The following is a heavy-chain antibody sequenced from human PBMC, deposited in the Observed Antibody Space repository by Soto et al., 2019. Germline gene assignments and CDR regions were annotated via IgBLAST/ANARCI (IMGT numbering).Heavy chain of an antibody. J-gene: IGHJ4*02. D-gene: IGHD7-27*01. CDR3: ARSPEDWGTSLDY. Sequence: SETLSLTCAVSGGSISSGGYSWSWIRQPPGKGLEWIGCIYHSGSTYYNPSLKSRVTISVDTSKNQFSLKLSSVTAADTAVYYCARSPEDWGTSLDYWGQGTLVTVSS. V-gene: IGHV4-30-2*02. CDR1: GGSISSGGYS. CDR2: IYHSGST.